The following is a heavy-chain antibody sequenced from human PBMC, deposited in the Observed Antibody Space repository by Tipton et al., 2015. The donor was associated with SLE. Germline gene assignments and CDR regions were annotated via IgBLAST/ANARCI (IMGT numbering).Heavy chain of an antibody. J-gene: IGHJ5*02. CDR3: ARDDSNRFDP. CDR2: IYYSGST. D-gene: IGHD2-15*01. V-gene: IGHV4-59*01. Sequence: TLSLTCTVSGGSISSYYWSWIRQPPGKGLEWIGYIYYSGSTNYNPSLKSRVTISVDTSKNQFSLKLSSVTAADTAVYYCARDDSNRFDPWGQGTLVTVPS. CDR1: GGSISSYY.